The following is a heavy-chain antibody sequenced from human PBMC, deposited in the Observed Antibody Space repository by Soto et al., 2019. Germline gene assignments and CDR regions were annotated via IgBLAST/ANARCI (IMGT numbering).Heavy chain of an antibody. V-gene: IGHV1-3*01. J-gene: IGHJ4*01. Sequence: ASVKVSSKDSGYTFSKQNMHWVRQAPGQGLEWMGWLNGGNGVTQYSEKFQGRVTLTGDTSASIAYMELSSLTSEDTGVYYCVTYDYGLNGFWVQGTLVTVSS. CDR2: LNGGNGVT. D-gene: IGHD3-16*01. CDR3: VTYDYGLNGF. CDR1: GYTFSKQN.